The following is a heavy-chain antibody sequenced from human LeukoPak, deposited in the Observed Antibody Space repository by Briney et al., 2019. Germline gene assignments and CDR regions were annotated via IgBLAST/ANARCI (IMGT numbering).Heavy chain of an antibody. J-gene: IGHJ4*02. D-gene: IGHD1-26*01. CDR3: ARTMGHFDF. CDR2: INPSGTT. V-gene: IGHV4-59*02. Sequence: SETLSLTCTVSGVSVSSYYWSWIRQPPGKGLEWIGYINPSGTTDYNLSLKSRVTISVDTSKNQFSLRLISVTTADTAVYYCARTMGHFDFWGPGTLVTVSS. CDR1: GVSVSSYY.